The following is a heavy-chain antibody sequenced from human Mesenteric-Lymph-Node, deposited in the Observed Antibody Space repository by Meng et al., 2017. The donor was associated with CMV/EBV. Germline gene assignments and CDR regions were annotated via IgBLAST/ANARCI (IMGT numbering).Heavy chain of an antibody. CDR2: IYLSDDK. V-gene: IGHV2-5*01. J-gene: IGHJ4*02. Sequence: SGPTLVKPTQTLTLTCTFSGFSLSPSGVGMGWIRQPPGKALEWLALIYLSDDKRYSPSLKSRLIITKDTSENQVVLTMTNMDPADTATYYCAHRRVRGSLVGATFDYWGQGTLVTVSS. CDR1: GFSLSPSGVG. CDR3: AHRRVRGSLVGATFDY. D-gene: IGHD1-26*01.